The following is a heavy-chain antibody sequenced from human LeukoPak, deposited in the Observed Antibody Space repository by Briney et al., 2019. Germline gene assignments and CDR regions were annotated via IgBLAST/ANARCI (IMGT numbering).Heavy chain of an antibody. CDR2: IWCDGSNK. D-gene: IGHD6-6*01. CDR1: GFTFSYYG. V-gene: IGHV3-33*01. J-gene: IGHJ4*02. Sequence: GGSLRLSCAVSGFTFSYYGMHWVRQAPGKGLEWVAVIWCDGSNKYYADSVKGRFTISRDNSKNTLYLQMNSLRAEDTAVYYCARVHFSSSPYFDYWGQGTLVTVSS. CDR3: ARVHFSSSPYFDY.